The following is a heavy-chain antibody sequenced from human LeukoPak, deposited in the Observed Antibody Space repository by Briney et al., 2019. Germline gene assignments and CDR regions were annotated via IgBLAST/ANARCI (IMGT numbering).Heavy chain of an antibody. CDR1: GYTFTSYG. J-gene: IGHJ6*02. V-gene: IGHV1-46*01. Sequence: ASVKVSCKASGYTFTSYGISWVRQAPGQGLEWMGIINPSGGSTSYAQKFQGRVTMTRDTSTSTVYMELSSLRSEDTAVYYCARDLVKQQYYYYGMDVWGQGTTVTVSS. CDR2: INPSGGST. D-gene: IGHD6-13*01. CDR3: ARDLVKQQYYYYGMDV.